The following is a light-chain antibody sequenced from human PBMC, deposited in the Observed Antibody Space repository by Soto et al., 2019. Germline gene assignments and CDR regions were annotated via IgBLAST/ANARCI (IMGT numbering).Light chain of an antibody. Sequence: DIQMTQAPSSLSASVGDRVTITCRASQSIRNDLGWYQQKPGKAPKRLIYAASTLQNGVPARFSGSGSGTEIPLTISSLQPEDFATYYCQHHNSYLALTFGGGTKVEIK. CDR3: QHHNSYLALT. J-gene: IGKJ4*01. CDR1: QSIRND. V-gene: IGKV1-17*01. CDR2: AAS.